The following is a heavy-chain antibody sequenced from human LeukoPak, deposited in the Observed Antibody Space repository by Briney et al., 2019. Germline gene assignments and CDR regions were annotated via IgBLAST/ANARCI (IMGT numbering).Heavy chain of an antibody. CDR2: IYHSGST. D-gene: IGHD1-14*01. CDR1: GYSISSGYY. CDR3: ARDNRYDDYYYYMDV. Sequence: SETLSLTCIVSGYSISSGYYWGWIRQPPGEGLEWIGSIYHSGSTYYNPSLKSRVTISVDTSKNQFSLKLSSVTAADTAVYYCARDNRYDDYYYYMDVWGKGTTVTVSS. J-gene: IGHJ6*03. V-gene: IGHV4-38-2*02.